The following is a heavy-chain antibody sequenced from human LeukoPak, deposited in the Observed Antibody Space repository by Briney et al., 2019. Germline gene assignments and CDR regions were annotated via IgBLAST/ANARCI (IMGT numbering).Heavy chain of an antibody. V-gene: IGHV5-51*01. Sequence: GESLKISCQGSGYNFTNYWILWVRQMPGKGLEWLGIIYPDESDSRYSPSFRGQVTMSADQSVTTAYLYWSSLKASDSAIYYCARQRTVIPAAPSDYWGQGTLITVAS. D-gene: IGHD2-2*01. CDR3: ARQRTVIPAAPSDY. J-gene: IGHJ4*02. CDR2: IYPDESDS. CDR1: GYNFTNYW.